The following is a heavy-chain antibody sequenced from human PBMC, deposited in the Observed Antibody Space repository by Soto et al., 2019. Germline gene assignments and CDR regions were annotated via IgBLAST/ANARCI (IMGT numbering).Heavy chain of an antibody. CDR2: ITGSGGST. CDR1: GFTFSSYA. CDR3: AKDRWKTVVRGEVDY. J-gene: IGHJ4*02. D-gene: IGHD3-10*01. Sequence: DVQLLESGGGLGEPGGSLRLSCATSGFTFSSYAMSWVHQAPGKGLEWVSGITGSGGSTYYADSVKGRFTISRDNSKNTLYLQMNSLRVEDTALYYCAKDRWKTVVRGEVDYWGQGTLVTVSS. V-gene: IGHV3-23*01.